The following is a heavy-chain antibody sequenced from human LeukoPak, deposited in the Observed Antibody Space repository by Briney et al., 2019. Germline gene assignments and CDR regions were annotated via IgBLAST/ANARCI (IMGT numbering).Heavy chain of an antibody. CDR1: GFTFSSYW. J-gene: IGHJ4*02. Sequence: SGGSLRLSCAASGFTFSSYWMSWVRQAPGKGLEWVANINRDGTTKNYVDSVQGRFTISRDNAQSSLYLQMSSLRAEDTAVYFCARDATYSEGATYYDRLDYWGQGAQVTVSS. D-gene: IGHD3-22*01. CDR3: ARDATYSEGATYYDRLDY. V-gene: IGHV3-7*04. CDR2: INRDGTTK.